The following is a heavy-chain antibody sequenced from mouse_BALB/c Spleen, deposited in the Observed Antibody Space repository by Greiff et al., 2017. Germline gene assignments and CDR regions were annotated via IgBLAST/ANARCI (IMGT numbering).Heavy chain of an antibody. CDR1: GYTFTSYW. CDR2: IYPGSGST. V-gene: IGHV1S22*01. J-gene: IGHJ4*01. CDR3: TRWLLPTNAMDD. Sequence: LQQPGSELVRPGASVKLSCKASGYTFTSYWMHWVKQRPGQGLEWIGNIYPGSGSTNYDEKFKSKATLTVDTSSSTAYMQLSSLTSEDSAVYYCTRWLLPTNAMDDWGQGTSVTVSS. D-gene: IGHD5-5*01.